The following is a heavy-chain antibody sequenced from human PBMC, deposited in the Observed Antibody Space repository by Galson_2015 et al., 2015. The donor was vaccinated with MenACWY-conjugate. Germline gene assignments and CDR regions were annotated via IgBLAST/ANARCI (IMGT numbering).Heavy chain of an antibody. CDR3: ARVGEGTLFDAFDI. J-gene: IGHJ3*02. V-gene: IGHV3-7*03. CDR1: GFTFSDYY. CDR2: IKQDGSEK. D-gene: IGHD1-14*01. Sequence: SLRLSCAASGFTFSDYYMSWVRQAPGKGLEWVANIKQDGSEKYYVDSGKGRFTISRDNAKNSLYLQMNSLRAEDTAVYYCARVGEGTLFDAFDIWAKGQWSPSLQ.